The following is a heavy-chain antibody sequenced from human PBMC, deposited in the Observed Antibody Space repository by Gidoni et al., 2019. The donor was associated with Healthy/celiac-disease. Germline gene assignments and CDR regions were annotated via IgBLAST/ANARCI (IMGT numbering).Heavy chain of an antibody. V-gene: IGHV3-23*01. J-gene: IGHJ4*02. D-gene: IGHD6-13*01. CDR3: AKDPRIAAAGKTPLSFDY. CDR2: ISGSGGST. Sequence: EVQLLESGGGLVQPGGSLRLSCAASAFTFSSYAMSWVLQAPGKGLEWVSAISGSGGSTYYADSVKGRFTISRDNSKNTLYLQMNSLRAEDTAVYYCAKDPRIAAAGKTPLSFDYWGQGTLVTVSS. CDR1: AFTFSSYA.